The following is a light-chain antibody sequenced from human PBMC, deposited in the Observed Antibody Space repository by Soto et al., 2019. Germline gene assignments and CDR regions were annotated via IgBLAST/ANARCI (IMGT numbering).Light chain of an antibody. J-gene: IGKJ3*01. Sequence: EIVLTQSPGTLSLSPGERATLSCRASQSVSSYYLAWYQQKPGQAPRLLIYAASSRATGIPDRFSGGGSGTDFTLTISRLEPEDFAVYYCQQRSNWPVTFGPGTKVDIK. V-gene: IGKV3D-20*02. CDR2: AAS. CDR1: QSVSSYY. CDR3: QQRSNWPVT.